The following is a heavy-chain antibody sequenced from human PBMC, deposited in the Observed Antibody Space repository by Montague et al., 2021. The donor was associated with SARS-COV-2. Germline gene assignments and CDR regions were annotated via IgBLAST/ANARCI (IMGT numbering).Heavy chain of an antibody. CDR1: GGSISSYY. D-gene: IGHD3-3*01. Sequence: SETLSLTCTVSGGSISSYYWSWTRQPPGKGLEWIGYIYYSGSTNYNPSLKSRVTISVDTSKNQFSLKLSSVTAADTAVYYRAGTYYDFWSGFIHYYYMDVWGKGTTVTVSS. J-gene: IGHJ6*03. CDR2: IYYSGST. CDR3: AGTYYDFWSGFIHYYYMDV. V-gene: IGHV4-59*01.